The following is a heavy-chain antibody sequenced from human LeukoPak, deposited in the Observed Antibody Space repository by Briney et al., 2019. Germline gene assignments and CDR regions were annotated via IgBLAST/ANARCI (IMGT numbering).Heavy chain of an antibody. CDR2: IYTSRST. D-gene: IGHD1-26*01. CDR3: ARGSGSYRPLYFFDY. J-gene: IGHJ4*02. CDR1: GGSFSNYY. V-gene: IGHV4-4*07. Sequence: PSETLSLTCSVSGGSFSNYYWSWIRQPAGKGLEWIWRIYTSRSTNYNPFFKSRVTMSLDTSQKEVSLTLNSMTVADTAVYFCARGSGSYRPLYFFDYWGQGTLVTVSA.